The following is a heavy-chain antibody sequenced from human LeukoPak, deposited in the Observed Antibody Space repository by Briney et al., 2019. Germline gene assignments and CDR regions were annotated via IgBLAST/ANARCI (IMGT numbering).Heavy chain of an antibody. J-gene: IGHJ6*02. D-gene: IGHD6-13*01. Sequence: PGGSLRLSCAAFGFTVRSDDMNWVRQAPGKGLEWVSILDSDGSPSYADSVKGRFTIPRDNSKNTLDLQMNSLRAEDTAVYYCARAAAGRAYYHYGMDVWGQGTTVTVSS. V-gene: IGHV3-53*01. CDR1: GFTVRSDD. CDR2: LDSDGSP. CDR3: ARAAAGRAYYHYGMDV.